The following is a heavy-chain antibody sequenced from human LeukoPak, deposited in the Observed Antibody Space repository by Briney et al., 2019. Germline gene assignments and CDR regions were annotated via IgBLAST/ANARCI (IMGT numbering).Heavy chain of an antibody. CDR1: GFTFDDYA. D-gene: IGHD1-26*01. CDR2: ISWNSGSI. V-gene: IGHV3-9*03. CDR3: AKGSSGSYYREISY. Sequence: GRSLRLSCAASGFTFDDYAMHWVRQAPGKGLEWVSGISWNSGSIGYADSVKGRFTISRDNAKNSLYLQMNSLRAEDMALYYCAKGSSGSYYREISYWGQGTLVTVSS. J-gene: IGHJ4*02.